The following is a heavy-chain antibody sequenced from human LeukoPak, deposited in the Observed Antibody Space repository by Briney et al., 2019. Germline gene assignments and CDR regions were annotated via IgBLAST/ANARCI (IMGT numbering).Heavy chain of an antibody. Sequence: GASLKISCKGSGSSFTSYWIGWVRQLPGKGLEWMGIIYPGDSDTRYSPSFQGQVTISADKSISTAYLQWGSLKASDTAMYYCARIPYGDYGETRFDYWGQGTLVTVSS. V-gene: IGHV5-51*01. CDR3: ARIPYGDYGETRFDY. D-gene: IGHD4-17*01. J-gene: IGHJ4*02. CDR2: IYPGDSDT. CDR1: GSSFTSYW.